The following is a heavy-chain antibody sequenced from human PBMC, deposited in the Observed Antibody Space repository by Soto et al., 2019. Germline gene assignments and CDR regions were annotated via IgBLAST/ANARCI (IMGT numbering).Heavy chain of an antibody. CDR1: GGSISSYY. Sequence: SETLSLTCTVSGGSISSYYWSWIRQPPGKGLEWIGYIYYSGSTNYNPSLKSRVTISVDTSKNQFSLKLSSVTAADTAVYYCASLVGSYYFDYWGQGTLVTVS. D-gene: IGHD3-10*01. CDR3: ASLVGSYYFDY. V-gene: IGHV4-59*08. CDR2: IYYSGST. J-gene: IGHJ4*02.